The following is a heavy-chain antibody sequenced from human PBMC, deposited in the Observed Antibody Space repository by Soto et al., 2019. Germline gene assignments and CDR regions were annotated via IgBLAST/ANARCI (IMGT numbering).Heavy chain of an antibody. D-gene: IGHD2-21*02. CDR3: ARGPYCGGDCYSTPKPSLYWYFDL. V-gene: IGHV1-69*13. J-gene: IGHJ2*01. Sequence: QVQLVQSGTEVKKPGASVKVSCKASGYTFSSYAISWVRQAPGQGLEWMGGIIPIFGTANYAQKFQGRVTITADKSTSTAYMELSSLRSEDTAVYYCARGPYCGGDCYSTPKPSLYWYFDLWGRGTLVTVSS. CDR1: GYTFSSYA. CDR2: IIPIFGTA.